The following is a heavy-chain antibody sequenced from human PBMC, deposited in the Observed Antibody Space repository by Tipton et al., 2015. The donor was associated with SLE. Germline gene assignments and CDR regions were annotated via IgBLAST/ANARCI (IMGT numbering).Heavy chain of an antibody. Sequence: TLSLTCTVSGGSISGYYWNWIRQPPGKGLEWVGYINYSGNTNCNPSLKSRVTISVDTSKTHISLRLTSVAAADTAVYYCAGHRTYSSSWDGYNWFDPWGQGTLVTVSS. CDR1: GGSISGYY. CDR3: AGHRTYSSSWDGYNWFDP. D-gene: IGHD6-13*01. J-gene: IGHJ5*02. CDR2: INYSGNT. V-gene: IGHV4-59*01.